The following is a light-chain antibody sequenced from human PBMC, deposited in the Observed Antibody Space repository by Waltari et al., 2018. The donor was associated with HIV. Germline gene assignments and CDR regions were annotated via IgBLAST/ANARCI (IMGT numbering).Light chain of an antibody. J-gene: IGLJ3*02. Sequence: QLVLTQSPSASASLGASVKLTCTLSSGHSSYAIAWHQQQPEKGPRYLMNLNSDGSHRQGDGIPDRFSGSSSGAERYLTISSLQSEDEADYYCQTWGTGSWVFGGGTKLTVL. V-gene: IGLV4-69*01. CDR1: SGHSSYA. CDR3: QTWGTGSWV. CDR2: LNSDGSH.